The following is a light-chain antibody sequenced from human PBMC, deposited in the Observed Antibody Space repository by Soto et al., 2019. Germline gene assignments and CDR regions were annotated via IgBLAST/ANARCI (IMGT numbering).Light chain of an antibody. V-gene: IGKV3-15*01. CDR2: GAS. Sequence: EIVMTQSPATLSVSPGERATLSCRANQSVSSNLAWYQQKPGQAPRLLIHGASTRATGIPARFSGSGSGTEFTLTISSLQSEDFAVYYCQQYNKWPPVTFGGGTKVEIK. CDR3: QQYNKWPPVT. J-gene: IGKJ4*01. CDR1: QSVSSN.